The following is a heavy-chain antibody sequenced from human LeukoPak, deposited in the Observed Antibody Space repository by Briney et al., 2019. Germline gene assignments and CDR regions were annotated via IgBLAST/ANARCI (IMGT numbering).Heavy chain of an antibody. CDR3: ARGLKDKLLWFGELSH. CDR2: IYSGGST. CDR1: GITLSNHG. D-gene: IGHD3-10*01. V-gene: IGHV3-66*01. J-gene: IGHJ4*02. Sequence: GGSLRLSCVVSGITLSNHGMSWVRQAPGKGLEWVSVIYSGGSTYYADSVKGRFTISRDNSKNTLYLQMNSLRAEDTAVYYCARGLKDKLLWFGELSHWGQGTLVTVSS.